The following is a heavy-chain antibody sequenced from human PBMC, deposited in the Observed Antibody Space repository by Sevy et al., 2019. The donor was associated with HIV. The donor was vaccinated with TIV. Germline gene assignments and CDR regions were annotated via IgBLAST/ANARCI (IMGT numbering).Heavy chain of an antibody. V-gene: IGHV3-23*01. Sequence: GGSLRLSCAASGFTFSAYAMSWVRQAPGKGLEWVSCISSSGGSTYYADSVKGRFSISRDTSKNTLYLQMNSLRAEDTAVYYCATLRGGLYAPGYFQNWGQGTQVTVS. CDR3: ATLRGGLYAPGYFQN. CDR1: GFTFSAYA. D-gene: IGHD3-10*01. CDR2: ISSSGGST. J-gene: IGHJ1*01.